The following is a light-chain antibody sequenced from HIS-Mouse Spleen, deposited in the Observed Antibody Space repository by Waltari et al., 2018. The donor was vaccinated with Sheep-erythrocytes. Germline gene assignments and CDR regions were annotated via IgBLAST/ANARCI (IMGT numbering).Light chain of an antibody. CDR1: QDISNY. Sequence: DIQMTQSPSSLSASVGHSVNITCQASQDISNYLNWYQQKPGKAPKLLIYDASNLETGVPSRFSGSGSGTDFTFTISSLQPEDIATYYCQQYDNLPLFTFGPGTKVDIK. V-gene: IGKV1-33*01. J-gene: IGKJ3*01. CDR2: DAS. CDR3: QQYDNLPLFT.